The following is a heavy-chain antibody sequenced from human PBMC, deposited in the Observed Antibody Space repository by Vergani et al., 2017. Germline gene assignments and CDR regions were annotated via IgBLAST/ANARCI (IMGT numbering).Heavy chain of an antibody. J-gene: IGHJ4*02. CDR2: IYTSGST. Sequence: QVQLQESGPGLVKPSQTLSLTCTVSGGSISSGSYYWSWIRQPAGKGLEWIGRIYTSGSTNYNPSLKSRVTISVDTSKNQFSLKLSSVTAADTAVYYCARDLGGSYSYYFDNWGQGTLVTVSS. CDR1: GGSISSGSYY. V-gene: IGHV4-61*02. CDR3: ARDLGGSYSYYFDN. D-gene: IGHD1-26*01.